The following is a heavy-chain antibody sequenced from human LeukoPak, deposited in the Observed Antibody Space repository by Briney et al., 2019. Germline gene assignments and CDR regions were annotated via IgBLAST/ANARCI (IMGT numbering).Heavy chain of an antibody. Sequence: GDSLRLSCAASGFSFSSHWMHWVRQAPGKGLVWVSRSNTDGTSTRYADSVKGRFTISRDNAKNTLYLQMSSLRAEDTAVYYCAAYSTFWSGYYLDYWGQEPWSPSPQ. CDR2: SNTDGTST. V-gene: IGHV3-74*01. CDR1: GFSFSSHW. J-gene: IGHJ4*01. D-gene: IGHD3-3*01. CDR3: AAYSTFWSGYYLDY.